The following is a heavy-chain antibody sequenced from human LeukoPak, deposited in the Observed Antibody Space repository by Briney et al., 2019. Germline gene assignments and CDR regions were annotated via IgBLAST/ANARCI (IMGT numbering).Heavy chain of an antibody. Sequence: GGSLRLSCAASGFTFNNYWMKWVRQAPGKGLEWVANTNQDGSDKYYVDSVKGRFAISRDNAKNSLYLQMNSLRAEDTAVYYCARGYHTRGVYGYWGQGILVTVSS. CDR3: ARGYHTRGVYGY. D-gene: IGHD3-10*01. J-gene: IGHJ4*02. CDR1: GFTFNNYW. CDR2: TNQDGSDK. V-gene: IGHV3-7*01.